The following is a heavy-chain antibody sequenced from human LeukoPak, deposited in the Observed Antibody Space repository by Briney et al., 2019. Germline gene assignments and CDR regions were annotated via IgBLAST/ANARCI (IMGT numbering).Heavy chain of an antibody. V-gene: IGHV3-30*03. J-gene: IGHJ4*02. Sequence: GGSLRLSCAASEFTFSTYGMHWVRQAPGKGLEWVAVISYDGSYKFYADSVKGRFTISRDNSKSTLYLQMNSLRAEDTAVYYCARAGSSGWSLDYWGQGSLVTVSS. D-gene: IGHD6-19*01. CDR1: EFTFSTYG. CDR3: ARAGSSGWSLDY. CDR2: ISYDGSYK.